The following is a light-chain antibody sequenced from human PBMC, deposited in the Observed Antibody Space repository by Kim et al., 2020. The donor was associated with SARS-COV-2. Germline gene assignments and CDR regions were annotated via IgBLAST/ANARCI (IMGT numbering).Light chain of an antibody. J-gene: IGKJ1*01. Sequence: EIVLTQSPGTLSLSPGERATLSCRASQSVSSSYIAWYQQKPGQAPRLLIYGASSRATGIPDRFSGSGSGTDFTLTISRLEPEDFAVYYCQQYNDSPRTLGQGTKVDIK. V-gene: IGKV3-20*01. CDR2: GAS. CDR3: QQYNDSPRT. CDR1: QSVSSSY.